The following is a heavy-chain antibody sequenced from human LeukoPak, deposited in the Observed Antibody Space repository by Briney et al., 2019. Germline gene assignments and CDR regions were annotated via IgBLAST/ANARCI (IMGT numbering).Heavy chain of an antibody. D-gene: IGHD4-11*01. J-gene: IGHJ4*02. CDR1: GFTFSNYG. Sequence: PGGSLRLSCAASGFTFSNYGMSWVRQALGKGLEWVSVISGSGANTYYADSLKGRFTISRDNSKNTLYLQMNSLRAEDTAVYYCAKAKSYYSNYDYWGQGTLVTVSS. CDR2: ISGSGANT. CDR3: AKAKSYYSNYDY. V-gene: IGHV3-23*01.